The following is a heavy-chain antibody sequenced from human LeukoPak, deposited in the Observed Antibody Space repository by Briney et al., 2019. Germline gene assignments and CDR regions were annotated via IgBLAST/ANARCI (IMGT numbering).Heavy chain of an antibody. J-gene: IGHJ4*02. CDR1: GFTFSSHG. CDR3: ARDGGSGYYITEHDY. Sequence: PGRSLRLSCAASGFTFSSHGMHWVPQAPGKGLEWVAVISYDGSNKYYADSVKGRFTISRDNSKNTLYLQMNSLRAEDTAVYYCARDGGSGYYITEHDYWGQGTLVTVSS. D-gene: IGHD3-3*01. CDR2: ISYDGSNK. V-gene: IGHV3-30*03.